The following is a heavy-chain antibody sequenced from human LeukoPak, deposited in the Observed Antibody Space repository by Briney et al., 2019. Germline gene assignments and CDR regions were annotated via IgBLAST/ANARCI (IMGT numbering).Heavy chain of an antibody. CDR1: GGSFSGYY. CDR2: INHSGST. J-gene: IGHJ4*02. D-gene: IGHD6-6*01. V-gene: IGHV4-34*01. Sequence: SETLSLTCAVYGGSFSGYYWSWIRQPPGKGLEWIGEINHSGSTNYNPSLKSRVTISVGTSKNQFSLKLSSVTAADTAVYYCARAVREQLVFDYWGQGTLVTVSS. CDR3: ARAVREQLVFDY.